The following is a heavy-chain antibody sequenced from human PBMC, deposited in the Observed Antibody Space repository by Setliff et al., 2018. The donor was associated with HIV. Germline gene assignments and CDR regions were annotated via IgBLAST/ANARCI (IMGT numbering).Heavy chain of an antibody. J-gene: IGHJ6*03. CDR1: GGSISSYY. D-gene: IGHD2-15*01. CDR2: IYHVGGT. CDR3: ALTGHRLLRGYMDV. Sequence: SETLSLTCTVSGGSISSYYWSWIRQPPGRGLEWVGYIYHVGGTYYNPSLRSRVTISVDRSKNLFSLKLTSVTAADTAVYYCALTGHRLLRGYMDVWGKGTTVTVSS. V-gene: IGHV4-59*04.